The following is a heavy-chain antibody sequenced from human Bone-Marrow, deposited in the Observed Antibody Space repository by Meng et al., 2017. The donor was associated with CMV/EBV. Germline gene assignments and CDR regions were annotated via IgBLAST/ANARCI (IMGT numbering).Heavy chain of an antibody. CDR3: ARQRRLWFGELFRHRYYHAMDV. V-gene: IGHV5-51*01. CDR1: GYSFTSHW. CDR2: IYPGDSDT. Sequence: KVYCKGSGYSFTSHWIGWVRQMPGKGLEWMGIIYPGDSDTRYSPSFQGQVTISADKSISTAYLQWSSLKASDTAMYYCARQRRLWFGELFRHRYYHAMDVWGQGTTVTVSS. J-gene: IGHJ6*02. D-gene: IGHD3-10*01.